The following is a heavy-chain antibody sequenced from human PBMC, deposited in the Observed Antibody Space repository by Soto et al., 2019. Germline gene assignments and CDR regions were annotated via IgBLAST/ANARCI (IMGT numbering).Heavy chain of an antibody. CDR1: GYTFSTYW. CDR2: IYPGDSDA. D-gene: IGHD3-16*01. CDR3: ARQNRHEGDYYDGRTGYSRDSFDI. V-gene: IGHV5-51*01. J-gene: IGHJ3*02. Sequence: PWESLKISCQGSGYTFSTYWIGWVRQMPGKGLEWMGLIYPGDSDARYSPSFQGQVTFSADRSINTAYVQWSSLEASDSATYFCARQNRHEGDYYDGRTGYSRDSFDIWGQGTKVTGSS.